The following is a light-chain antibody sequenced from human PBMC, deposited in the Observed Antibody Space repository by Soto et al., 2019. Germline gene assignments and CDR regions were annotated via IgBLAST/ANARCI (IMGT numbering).Light chain of an antibody. Sequence: DVVVTQSPLSLPVTPGQPASISCRSSQNLVSSDGSTCLHWFQQRPGQSPRRLISKASNRESGVPDRFRGSGSGTDFTLKISWVEPEDVAIYYCLQYIQWPHTFGQGNKLEIK. CDR3: LQYIQWPHT. V-gene: IGKV2-30*01. J-gene: IGKJ2*01. CDR2: KAS. CDR1: QNLVSSDGSTC.